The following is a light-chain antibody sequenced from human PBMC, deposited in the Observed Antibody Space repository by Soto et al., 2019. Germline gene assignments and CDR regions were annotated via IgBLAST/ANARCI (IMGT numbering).Light chain of an antibody. CDR2: EVS. Sequence: QAVVTQSPSASGSPGQSVTISCTGTSSDVGGHNYVSWYQHHPGKAPKLIIYEVSKRPSGVPDRFSGSKSANTASLTVSGLQAEDEAFYYCSSTAGNNNLVFGGGTKLPVL. J-gene: IGLJ3*02. CDR1: SSDVGGHNY. V-gene: IGLV2-8*01. CDR3: SSTAGNNNLV.